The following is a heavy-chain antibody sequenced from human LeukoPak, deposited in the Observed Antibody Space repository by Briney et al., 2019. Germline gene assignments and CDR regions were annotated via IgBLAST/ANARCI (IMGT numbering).Heavy chain of an antibody. V-gene: IGHV3-48*01. CDR1: GFTFSSYS. CDR2: ISSSSSTI. Sequence: PGGSLRLSCAASGFTFSSYSMNWVRQAPGKGLEWVSYISSSSSTIYYADSVKGRFTISRDNAKNSLYLQINSLRAEDTAVYYCARGPYTSVSKHFDYWGQGTLVTVSS. J-gene: IGHJ4*02. CDR3: ARGPYTSVSKHFDY. D-gene: IGHD6-19*01.